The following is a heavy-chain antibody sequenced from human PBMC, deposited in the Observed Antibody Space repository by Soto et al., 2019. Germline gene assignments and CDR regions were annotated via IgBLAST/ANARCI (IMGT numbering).Heavy chain of an antibody. CDR1: EGSISSDH. V-gene: IGHV4-59*08. D-gene: IGHD6-13*01. Sequence: SDTLYLASTVSEGSISSDHWGWIRQPPGKGLEWIGYIYYSGSTNYNPSLKSRVTISVDTSKNQFSLKLSSVTAADTAVYYCARRYGSSFDYWGQGTLVTVS. J-gene: IGHJ4*02. CDR2: IYYSGST. CDR3: ARRYGSSFDY.